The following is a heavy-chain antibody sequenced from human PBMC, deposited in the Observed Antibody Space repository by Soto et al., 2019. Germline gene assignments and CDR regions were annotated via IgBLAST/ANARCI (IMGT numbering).Heavy chain of an antibody. V-gene: IGHV3-23*01. CDR2: ISGSGGST. CDR1: GFIFSRYA. D-gene: IGHD1-7*01. J-gene: IGHJ4*02. CDR3: AKGYNWNYYLDY. Sequence: PGGSLGLSCAASGFIFSRYAMSWVRQAPGKGLEWVSAISGSGGSTYYADSVKGRFTISRDNSKNTLYLQMNSLRAEDTAVYYCAKGYNWNYYLDYWGQGTLVTVSS.